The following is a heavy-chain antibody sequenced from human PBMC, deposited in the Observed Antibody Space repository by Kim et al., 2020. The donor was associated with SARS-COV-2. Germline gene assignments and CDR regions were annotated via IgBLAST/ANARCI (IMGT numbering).Heavy chain of an antibody. J-gene: IGHJ4*02. D-gene: IGHD2-2*02. CDR1: GFTFSSYW. Sequence: GGSLRLSCAASGFTFSSYWMSWVRQAPGKGLEWVANIKQDGSEKYYVDSVKGRFTISRDNAKNSLYLQMNSLRAEDTAVYYCARALVAYCSSTSCYSGYFDYWGQGTLVTVSS. CDR3: ARALVAYCSSTSCYSGYFDY. CDR2: IKQDGSEK. V-gene: IGHV3-7*03.